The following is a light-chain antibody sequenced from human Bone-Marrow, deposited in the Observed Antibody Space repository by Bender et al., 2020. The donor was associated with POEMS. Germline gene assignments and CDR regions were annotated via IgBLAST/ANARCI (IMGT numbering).Light chain of an antibody. CDR2: YDD. CDR1: SSNIGKHG. CDR3: SAWDASLNGWV. V-gene: IGLV1-36*01. Sequence: QSVLTQPPSVSETPGQRVTISCSGSSSNIGKHGVNWYQKLPGKAPKLLIYYDDLVESGVSGRLSGSKSGTSASLAISGLQSEDEADYCCSAWDASLNGWVFGGGTKLTVL. J-gene: IGLJ3*02.